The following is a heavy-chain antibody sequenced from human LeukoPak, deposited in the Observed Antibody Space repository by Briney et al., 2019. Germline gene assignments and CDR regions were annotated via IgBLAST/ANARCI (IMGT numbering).Heavy chain of an antibody. CDR3: VKIVMAGGYFDY. CDR2: IAASWGNT. D-gene: IGHD3-16*01. V-gene: IGHV3-64*05. J-gene: IGHJ4*02. CDR1: GFSFSSFG. Sequence: TGGSLRLSCLVSGFSFSSFGMHWVRQTPGKGLEFVSAIAASWGNTYYTASAKGRFTISRDNSKNALYFQMSSLRPEDTAVYYCVKIVMAGGYFDYWGQGTLVTVFS.